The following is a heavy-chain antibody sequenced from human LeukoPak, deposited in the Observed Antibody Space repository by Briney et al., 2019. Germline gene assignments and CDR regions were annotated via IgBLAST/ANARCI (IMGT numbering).Heavy chain of an antibody. Sequence: ASVKVSCKASGYTFTSYYMHWVRQAPGQGLEWMGIINPSGGSTSYAQKFQGRVTMTRDTSTSTVYMELSSLRSEDTAVYYCARDLGRDSSGYVLDYWGQGTLVTVSS. V-gene: IGHV1-46*01. CDR2: INPSGGST. CDR1: GYTFTSYY. J-gene: IGHJ4*02. CDR3: ARDLGRDSSGYVLDY. D-gene: IGHD3-22*01.